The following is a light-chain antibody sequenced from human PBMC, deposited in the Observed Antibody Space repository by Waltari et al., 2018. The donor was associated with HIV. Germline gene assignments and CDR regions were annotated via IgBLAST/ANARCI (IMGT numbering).Light chain of an antibody. J-gene: IGLJ3*02. CDR3: ATWDDSLNGWV. CDR2: TNN. Sequence: QPVLTQPPSASGTPGPRVNIPCSGSRSNIGHTPVHWYQHLPATAPKLLIYTNNQRPSGVPDRFSGSKSGTSASLAISGLQSEDEADYYCATWDDSLNGWVFGGGTKLTAL. V-gene: IGLV1-44*01. CDR1: RSNIGHTP.